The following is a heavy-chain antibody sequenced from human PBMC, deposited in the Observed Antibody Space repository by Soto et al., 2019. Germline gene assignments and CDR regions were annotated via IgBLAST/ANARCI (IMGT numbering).Heavy chain of an antibody. J-gene: IGHJ4*02. CDR2: ISSSSSYI. Sequence: PGGSLRLSCAASGFTFSSHSMNWARQAPGKGLEWVSSISSSSSYIYYADSVKGRFTISRDNAKNLVYLQMNSLRAEDTAVYYCARLDRGSLDYWGRGTLVTVSS. D-gene: IGHD6-25*01. CDR1: GFTFSSHS. CDR3: ARLDRGSLDY. V-gene: IGHV3-21*01.